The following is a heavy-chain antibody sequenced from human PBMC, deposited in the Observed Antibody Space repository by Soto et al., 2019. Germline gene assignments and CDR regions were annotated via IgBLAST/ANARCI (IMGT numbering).Heavy chain of an antibody. CDR3: ARLGTDSSGYRDY. V-gene: IGHV3-53*01. Sequence: EVQLVESGGGLIQPGGSLRLSCAASGFIVSDNYMSWVRQAPGKGLEWLSVIYSGGSTFYADSVMGRFTISRDKSKNMLYLPMNTLRAADTAVYYWARLGTDSSGYRDYWGQGTLVTVSS. CDR1: GFIVSDNY. CDR2: IYSGGST. J-gene: IGHJ4*02. D-gene: IGHD3-22*01.